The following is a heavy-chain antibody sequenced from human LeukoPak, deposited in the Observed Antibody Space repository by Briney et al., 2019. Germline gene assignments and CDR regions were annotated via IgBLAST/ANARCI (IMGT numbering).Heavy chain of an antibody. CDR2: INHSGST. Sequence: PSETLSLTCAVYGGSFSGYYWSWIRQPPGKGLEWIGEINHSGSTNYNPSLKSRVTISVDTSKNQFSLKLSSVTAADTAVYYCARGRITIVRGVRRNWFDPWGQGILVTVSS. D-gene: IGHD3-10*01. V-gene: IGHV4-34*01. CDR3: ARGRITIVRGVRRNWFDP. J-gene: IGHJ5*02. CDR1: GGSFSGYY.